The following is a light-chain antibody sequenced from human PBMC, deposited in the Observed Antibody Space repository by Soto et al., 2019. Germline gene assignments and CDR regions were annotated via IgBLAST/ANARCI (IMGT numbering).Light chain of an antibody. Sequence: DIQMTQSPSSLSASVGDRVSITCRASQGISDSLAWFQHKPGKPPKLLMYAASTLQSGVPSRYSGSGSGTDFILTIMSLQTEDVATYYCQHYNSAPLTFGGGTRVEIK. V-gene: IGKV1-27*01. CDR1: QGISDS. J-gene: IGKJ4*01. CDR3: QHYNSAPLT. CDR2: AAS.